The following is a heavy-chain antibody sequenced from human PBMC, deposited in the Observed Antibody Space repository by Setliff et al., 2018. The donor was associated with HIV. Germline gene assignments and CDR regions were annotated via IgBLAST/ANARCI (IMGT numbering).Heavy chain of an antibody. CDR2: IIPILGIA. D-gene: IGHD3-22*01. CDR3: ARDRRNYYDSSGYLGWYFDL. V-gene: IGHV1-69*10. CDR1: GGTFSSYA. Sequence: WASVKVSCKASGGTFSSYAISWVRQAPGQGLEWMGGIIPILGIANYAQKFQGRVTITTDESTSTAYMELSSLRSEDTAVYYCARDRRNYYDSSGYLGWYFDLWGRGTLVTVSS. J-gene: IGHJ2*01.